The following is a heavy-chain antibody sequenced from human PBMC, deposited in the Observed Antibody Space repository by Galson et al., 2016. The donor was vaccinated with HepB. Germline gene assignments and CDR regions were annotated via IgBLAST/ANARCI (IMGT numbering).Heavy chain of an antibody. V-gene: IGHV1-69*13. CDR3: ARARILGASRPYYAMDV. D-gene: IGHD1-26*01. CDR2: IFPMFGAA. J-gene: IGHJ6*02. CDR1: GGTFSNYG. Sequence: SVKVSCKASGGTFSNYGISWVRQARGQELDWMGGIFPMFGAANYAQKFQGRVSITADESTNTAYMELSSLRSEDTAVYHCARARILGASRPYYAMDVWGQGTTVTVSS.